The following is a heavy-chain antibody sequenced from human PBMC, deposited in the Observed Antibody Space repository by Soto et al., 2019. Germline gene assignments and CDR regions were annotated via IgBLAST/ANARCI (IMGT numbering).Heavy chain of an antibody. J-gene: IGHJ4*02. CDR3: ARWRSESGVPPYDFWSGYYPYYFDY. D-gene: IGHD3-3*01. CDR2: IYYSGST. CDR1: GGSISSGGYY. Sequence: SETLSLTYTVSGGSISSGGYYWSWIRQHPGKGLEWIGYIYYSGSTYYNPSLKSRVTISVDTSKNQFSLKLSSVTAADTAVYYCARWRSESGVPPYDFWSGYYPYYFDYWGQGTLVTVSS. V-gene: IGHV4-31*03.